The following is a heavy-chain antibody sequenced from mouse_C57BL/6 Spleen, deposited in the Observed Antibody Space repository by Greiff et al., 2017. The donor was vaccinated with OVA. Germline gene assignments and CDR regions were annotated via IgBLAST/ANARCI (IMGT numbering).Heavy chain of an antibody. Sequence: QVQLQQPGAELVRPGTSVKLSCKASGYTFTSYWMHWVKQRPGQGLEWIGVIDPSDSYTNYNQKFKGKATLTVDTSSSTAYMQLSSLTSEDSAVYYCARDPAQDLWFAYWGQGTLVTVSA. J-gene: IGHJ3*01. CDR3: ARDPAQDLWFAY. CDR1: GYTFTSYW. V-gene: IGHV1-59*01. D-gene: IGHD3-2*02. CDR2: IDPSDSYT.